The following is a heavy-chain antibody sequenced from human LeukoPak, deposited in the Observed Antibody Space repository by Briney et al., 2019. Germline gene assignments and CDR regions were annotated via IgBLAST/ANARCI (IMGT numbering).Heavy chain of an antibody. Sequence: SVKVSCKASGVTFSSYTINWVRQAPGQGLEWMGRIIPIFGTANYAQGFQGRVTITTDESTSTAYMELSSLRSEDTAVYYCATRTHNSYAEGWYFDLWGRGTLVTVSS. CDR1: GVTFSSYT. D-gene: IGHD5-18*01. V-gene: IGHV1-69*05. J-gene: IGHJ2*01. CDR2: IIPIFGTA. CDR3: ATRTHNSYAEGWYFDL.